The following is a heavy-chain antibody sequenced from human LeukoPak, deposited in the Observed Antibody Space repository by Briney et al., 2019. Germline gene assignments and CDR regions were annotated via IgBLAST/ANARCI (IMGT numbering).Heavy chain of an antibody. J-gene: IGHJ4*02. CDR2: IYYSGST. V-gene: IGHV4-31*03. Sequence: SETLSLTCTVSGGSISSGGYYWSWIRQHPGKGLEWIGYIYYSGSTYYNPSLKSRVTISVDTSKNQFSLKLSSVTAADTAVYYCARRYCSSTSCYLTPFDYWGQGTLVTVSS. CDR3: ARRYCSSTSCYLTPFDY. CDR1: GGSISSGGYY. D-gene: IGHD2-2*01.